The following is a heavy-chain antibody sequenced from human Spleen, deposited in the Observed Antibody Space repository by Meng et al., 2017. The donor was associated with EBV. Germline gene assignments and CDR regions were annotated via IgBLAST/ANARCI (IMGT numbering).Heavy chain of an antibody. CDR1: GDSISSGAYY. CDR3: ARGGLGELSFYW. D-gene: IGHD3-16*02. J-gene: IGHJ4*02. V-gene: IGHV4-30-4*01. CDR2: IFYSGST. Sequence: QVHLEESGPGVVKPSQTLSLTCDVSGDSISSGAYYWTWIRQPPGKGLEWIGYIFYSGSTYYNPSLKSRLTISIDTSKNQFSLKLSSVTAADTAVYYCARGGLGELSFYWWGQGTLVTVSS.